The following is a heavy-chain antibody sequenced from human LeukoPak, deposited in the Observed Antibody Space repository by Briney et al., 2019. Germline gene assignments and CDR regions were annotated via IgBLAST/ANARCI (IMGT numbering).Heavy chain of an antibody. V-gene: IGHV4-39*01. CDR2: IYYSGNT. D-gene: IGHD3-22*01. CDR3: ARTYYNESSGYYPGP. CDR1: GGSMSSRSDY. Sequence: PSETLSLTCTVSGGSMSSRSDYWGWIRQPPGKGLEWIGSIYYSGNTYYNPSLKSGVTISVDTSKNQISLKLSSVTAADTAMYYCARTYYNESSGYYPGPWGQGTLVTVSS. J-gene: IGHJ5*02.